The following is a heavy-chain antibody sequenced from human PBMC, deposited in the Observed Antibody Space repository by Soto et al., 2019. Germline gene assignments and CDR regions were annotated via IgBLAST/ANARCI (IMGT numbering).Heavy chain of an antibody. CDR1: GTFSGYG. J-gene: IGHJ4*02. D-gene: IGHD1-26*01. Sequence: QGQLVQSGAELKKPGASMKVSCQASGTFSGYGLSWVRQAAGQGLEWMGWINRYNGNTNYAPKFRGRVRMTTDTFTSTVYMDLTTLTSDDTAVYYCGGDGDEWDQRYLDYWGQGTLVTVSS. CDR3: GGDGDEWDQRYLDY. CDR2: INRYNGNT. V-gene: IGHV1-18*01.